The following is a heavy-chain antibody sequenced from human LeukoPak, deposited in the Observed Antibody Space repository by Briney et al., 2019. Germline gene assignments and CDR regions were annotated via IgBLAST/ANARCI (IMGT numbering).Heavy chain of an antibody. CDR1: GFTFSSYG. V-gene: IGHV3-30*18. Sequence: GGSLRLSCAASGFTFSSYGMHWVRQAPGKGLEWVAVISYDGSNKYYADSVKGRFTISRDNSKNTLYLQMNSLRAEDTAVYYCAKASYDSSGYVTDYWGQGTLVTVSS. D-gene: IGHD3-22*01. J-gene: IGHJ4*02. CDR3: AKASYDSSGYVTDY. CDR2: ISYDGSNK.